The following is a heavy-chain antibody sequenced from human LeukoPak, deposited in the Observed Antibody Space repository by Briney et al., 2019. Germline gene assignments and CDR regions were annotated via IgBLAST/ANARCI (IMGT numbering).Heavy chain of an antibody. CDR1: GFTFSSYW. CDR3: TRASYNWNYCSYY. Sequence: GGSLRLSCAASGFTFSSYWMSWVRQAPGKGLEWVANIKQDGSEKYYVDSVKGRFTISRDNPKNSLYLQMNSLKTEDTAVYYCTRASYNWNYCSYYWGQGTLVTVSS. D-gene: IGHD1-7*01. J-gene: IGHJ4*02. CDR2: IKQDGSEK. V-gene: IGHV3-7*03.